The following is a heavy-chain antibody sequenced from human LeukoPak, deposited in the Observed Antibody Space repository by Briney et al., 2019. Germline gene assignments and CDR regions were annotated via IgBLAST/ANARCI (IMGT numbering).Heavy chain of an antibody. J-gene: IGHJ4*02. CDR1: GFSFSGYW. CDR2: IKQEGSME. D-gene: IGHD2-2*01. CDR3: ARDEGYCSSTSCYFYYFDY. Sequence: GGALRLSCGAPGFSFSGYWTSWVRQAPGKGLERVANIKQEGSMEYNVDSVKGGSTSSRDNAKNSLSLQMNRLRAEDTAVYYCARDEGYCSSTSCYFYYFDYWGQGTLVTVSS. V-gene: IGHV3-7*01.